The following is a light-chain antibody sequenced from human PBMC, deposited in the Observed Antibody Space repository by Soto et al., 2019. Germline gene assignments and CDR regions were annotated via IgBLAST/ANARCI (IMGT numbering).Light chain of an antibody. Sequence: DIVVTQSPATLSASPGERVTLSCRASQFVSSRLAWYQRRPGQVPRLLIYDTSTRAPGISARFSGSGSGTEFTLTISSLQSEDFTVYYCQEYIQWPPGMFGPGTKVDIK. J-gene: IGKJ1*01. CDR3: QEYIQWPPGM. CDR2: DTS. CDR1: QFVSSR. V-gene: IGKV3-15*01.